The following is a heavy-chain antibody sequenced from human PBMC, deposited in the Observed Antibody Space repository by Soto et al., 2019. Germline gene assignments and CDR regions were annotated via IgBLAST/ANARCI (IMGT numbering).Heavy chain of an antibody. Sequence: VSVKGACKSSGYTFTSYAMHWVRKAPGQRLEWMGWINAGNGNTKYSQKFQGRVTITRDTSASTAYMELSSLRSEDTAVYYCARVRSVLPYGMDVWGQGTTVTVSS. J-gene: IGHJ6*02. CDR1: GYTFTSYA. CDR2: INAGNGNT. D-gene: IGHD1-26*01. CDR3: ARVRSVLPYGMDV. V-gene: IGHV1-3*01.